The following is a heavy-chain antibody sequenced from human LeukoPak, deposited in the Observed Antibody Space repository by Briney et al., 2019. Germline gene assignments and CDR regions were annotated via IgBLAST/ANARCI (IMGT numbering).Heavy chain of an antibody. D-gene: IGHD3-10*01. CDR1: GFTFSSYA. J-gene: IGHJ4*02. CDR2: ISCSGGST. Sequence: GGSLRLSCAASGFTFSSYAMSWVRQAPGKGLEGVSAISCSGGSTYYADSVKGRFTISRDNSKNTLYLQMNSLRAEDTAVYYCASPAYYYSVPQPGWGQGTLVTVSS. CDR3: ASPAYYYSVPQPG. V-gene: IGHV3-23*01.